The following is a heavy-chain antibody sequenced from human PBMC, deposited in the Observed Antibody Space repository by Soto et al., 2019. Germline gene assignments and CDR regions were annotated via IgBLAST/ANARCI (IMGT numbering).Heavy chain of an antibody. Sequence: GGSLRLSCAASGFTFSSYWMSWVRQAPGKGLEWVSNIRGDGSEKYYVDSVKGRFTISRDNSKNTLYLQMNSLRVEDTAAYYCAKDRLGGNFDYWGQGTQVTVSS. V-gene: IGHV3-7*03. CDR3: AKDRLGGNFDY. CDR1: GFTFSSYW. J-gene: IGHJ4*02. CDR2: IRGDGSEK.